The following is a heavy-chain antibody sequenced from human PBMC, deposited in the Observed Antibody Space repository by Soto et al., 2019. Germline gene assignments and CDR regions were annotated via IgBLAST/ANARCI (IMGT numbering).Heavy chain of an antibody. CDR1: GYSFTSYW. Sequence: PGESLKISCKGSGYSFTSYWISWVRQMPGKGLEWMGRIDPSDSYTNYSPSFQGHVTISADKSISTAYLQWSSLKASDTAMYYCARQPSYCSGGSCRPAVDYWGQGTLVTVSS. V-gene: IGHV5-10-1*01. CDR2: IDPSDSYT. CDR3: ARQPSYCSGGSCRPAVDY. D-gene: IGHD2-15*01. J-gene: IGHJ4*02.